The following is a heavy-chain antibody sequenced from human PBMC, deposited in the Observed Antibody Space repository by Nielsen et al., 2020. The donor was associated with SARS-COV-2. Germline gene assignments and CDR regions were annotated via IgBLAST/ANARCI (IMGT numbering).Heavy chain of an antibody. D-gene: IGHD3-9*01. CDR3: AKESIIFYDH. V-gene: IGHV3-30*18. CDR1: GFTFSSYG. Sequence: GGSLRLSCAASGFTFSSYGMHWVRQAPGKGLEWVAVISYDGSNKYYADSVKGRFTISRDNSKNTLYLQMNSLRAEDTAVYYCAKESIIFYDHWGQGTTVTVSS. J-gene: IGHJ6*02. CDR2: ISYDGSNK.